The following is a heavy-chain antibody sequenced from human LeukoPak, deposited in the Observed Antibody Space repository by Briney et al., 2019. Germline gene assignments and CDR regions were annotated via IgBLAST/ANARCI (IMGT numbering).Heavy chain of an antibody. CDR1: GGSISSHF. D-gene: IGHD6-6*01. J-gene: IGHJ1*01. CDR3: AGRVQGRSSEDYFQR. Sequence: SETLSLTCTVSGGSISSHFWSWIRQAPGKGLEWIGYLYYSGTTDYNPALKRRATISVDTSKNQFSLTLTSVTAADTGVYYCAGRVQGRSSEDYFQRWGQGTLVTVSS. V-gene: IGHV4-59*11. CDR2: LYYSGTT.